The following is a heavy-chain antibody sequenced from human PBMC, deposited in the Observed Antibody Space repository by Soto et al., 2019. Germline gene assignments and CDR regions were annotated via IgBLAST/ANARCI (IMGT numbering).Heavy chain of an antibody. CDR1: GFTFSSYA. Sequence: GGSLRLSCAASGFTFSSYAMIWVRQAPGKGLEWVSAISGSGGSTYYADSVKGRFTISRDNSKNTLYLQMNSLRAEDTAVYYCAKDKPLPDYYYYMDVWGKGTTVTVSS. V-gene: IGHV3-23*01. J-gene: IGHJ6*03. CDR2: ISGSGGST. CDR3: AKDKPLPDYYYYMDV.